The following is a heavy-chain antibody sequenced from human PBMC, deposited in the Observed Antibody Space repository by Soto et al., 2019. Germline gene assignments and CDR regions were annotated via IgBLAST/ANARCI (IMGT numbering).Heavy chain of an antibody. D-gene: IGHD3-10*01. Sequence: SETLSLTCTVSGGSISSGGYYGRWIRHHPGKGLEWIGYIYYSGSTYYNPSLKSRVTISVDTSKNQFSLKLSSVTAADTAVYYCARVGELLWFGEFSYWFELWGQGTLVTVTS. CDR3: ARVGELLWFGEFSYWFEL. J-gene: IGHJ5*02. CDR1: GGSISSGGYY. V-gene: IGHV4-31*03. CDR2: IYYSGST.